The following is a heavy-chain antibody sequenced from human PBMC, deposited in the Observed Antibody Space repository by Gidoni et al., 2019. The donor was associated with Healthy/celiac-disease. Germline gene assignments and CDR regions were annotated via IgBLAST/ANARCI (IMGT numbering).Heavy chain of an antibody. Sequence: EVQLLVSGGGFVQPGGSLRLSCAASGFTFSRYAMSWVLQAPGKGLEWVSAISGRGGSTYYADSVKGRFTISRDNSKNTLYLQMNSLRAEDTAVYYCAKGITIFGVVISGPNHYYYGMDVWGQGTTVTVSS. D-gene: IGHD3-3*01. V-gene: IGHV3-23*01. CDR3: AKGITIFGVVISGPNHYYYGMDV. CDR2: ISGRGGST. CDR1: GFTFSRYA. J-gene: IGHJ6*02.